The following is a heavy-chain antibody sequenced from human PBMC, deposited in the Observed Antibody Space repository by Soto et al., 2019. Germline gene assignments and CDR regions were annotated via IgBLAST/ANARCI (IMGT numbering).Heavy chain of an antibody. CDR2: ISGGGGNT. CDR1: GFTFTSYA. Sequence: EVQLLESGGDLVQPGGSLRLSCAASGFTFTSYAMSWVRQAPGKGLEWVSAISGGGGNTYYADSVQGRFTISRDHSVHALYLQMNSLRAEDTAVYYCAEGSASAYNYYFDFWGQGALVTVSS. D-gene: IGHD3-22*01. J-gene: IGHJ4*02. V-gene: IGHV3-23*01. CDR3: AEGSASAYNYYFDF.